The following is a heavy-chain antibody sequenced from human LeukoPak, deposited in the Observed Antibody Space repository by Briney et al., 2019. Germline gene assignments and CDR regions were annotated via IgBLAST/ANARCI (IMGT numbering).Heavy chain of an antibody. CDR1: GGTFSSSA. D-gene: IGHD5-18*01. CDR3: ARDQGLTAPPPYGLDV. V-gene: IGHV1-69*04. CDR2: IIPVLNIT. J-gene: IGHJ6*02. Sequence: SVKVSCKTSGGTFSSSAITWVRQAPGQGLEWMGRIIPVLNITTYAQKFQGSVTITADTSTSTVYMELSSLRSEETAVYYCARDQGLTAPPPYGLDVWGQGTTVIVSS.